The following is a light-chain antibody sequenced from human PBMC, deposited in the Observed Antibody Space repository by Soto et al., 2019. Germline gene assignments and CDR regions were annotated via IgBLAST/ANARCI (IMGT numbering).Light chain of an antibody. J-gene: IGKJ1*01. CDR2: GAS. V-gene: IGKV3-20*01. CDR1: QSVSSSY. Sequence: EIVLTQSPGTVSLSPGERATLSCRASQSVSSSYLAWYQQKPGQAPRLLIYGASSRATGIPDRFSGSGSGTDFTLTISRLEPEDFAVYYCQQYGSSLRGTFGQGTKVDIK. CDR3: QQYGSSLRGT.